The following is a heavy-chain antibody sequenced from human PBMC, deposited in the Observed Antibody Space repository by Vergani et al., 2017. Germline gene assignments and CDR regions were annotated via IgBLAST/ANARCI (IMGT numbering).Heavy chain of an antibody. D-gene: IGHD5-12*01. V-gene: IGHV3-23*01. CDR1: GFTFKHYA. Sequence: EVQPLESGGDLVQPGGSLRLSCAASGFTFKHYAMNWVCQAPGKGLAWVSGINGSGSRTYYAGSVKGRFTISRESSKNTLYLQMNSLSAGDTTVYYCGRCGNEKRLDSWGQGTLVTVSS. J-gene: IGHJ5*01. CDR2: INGSGSRT. CDR3: GRCGNEKRLDS.